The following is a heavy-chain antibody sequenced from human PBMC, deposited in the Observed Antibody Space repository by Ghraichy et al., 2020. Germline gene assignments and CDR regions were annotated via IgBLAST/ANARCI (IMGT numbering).Heavy chain of an antibody. CDR3: ARDGRFSEWLDMSYGMDV. Sequence: GGSLRLSCAASGFTFSSFDIHWVRQAPGKGLEWVAVIWYGGINKYYADSVKGRFTISRDNSKNTLYLQMNSLRAEDTAVYYCARDGRFSEWLDMSYGMDVWGQGTTVTVSS. CDR2: IWYGGINK. D-gene: IGHD3-3*01. V-gene: IGHV3-33*01. J-gene: IGHJ6*02. CDR1: GFTFSSFD.